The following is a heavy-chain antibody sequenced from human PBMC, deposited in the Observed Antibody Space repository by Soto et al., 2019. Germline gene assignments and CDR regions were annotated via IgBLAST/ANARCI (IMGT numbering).Heavy chain of an antibody. CDR1: GYSFTNYG. Sequence: QDQLVQSGVEVKKPGASVKVSCKASGYSFTNYGITWVRQAPGQGFEWMGWISAYNGNTNYAQKFQGRVTMTTDASTSTAYLELRSLRSDDTAVYYCARDRGVAPPGAGNTHYSYSMDVWGKGTTVTVSS. J-gene: IGHJ6*03. V-gene: IGHV1-18*01. D-gene: IGHD6-19*01. CDR3: ARDRGVAPPGAGNTHYSYSMDV. CDR2: ISAYNGNT.